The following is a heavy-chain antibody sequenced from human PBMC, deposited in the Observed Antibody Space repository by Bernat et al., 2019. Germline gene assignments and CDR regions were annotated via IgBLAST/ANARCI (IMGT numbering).Heavy chain of an antibody. Sequence: QVQLQQWGAGLLKPSETLSLTCAVYGGSFSGYYWSWIRQPPGKGLEWIGEINHSGSTNYNPSLKSRVTISVDTSKNQFSLKLSSVTAADTAVYYCAREGFSSGWYKGLREVADWFDPWGQGTLVTVSS. D-gene: IGHD6-19*01. V-gene: IGHV4-34*01. CDR2: INHSGST. CDR3: AREGFSSGWYKGLREVADWFDP. J-gene: IGHJ5*02. CDR1: GGSFSGYY.